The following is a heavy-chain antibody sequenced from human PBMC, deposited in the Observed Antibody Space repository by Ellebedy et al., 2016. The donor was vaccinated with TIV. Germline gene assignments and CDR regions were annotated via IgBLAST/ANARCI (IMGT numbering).Heavy chain of an antibody. CDR3: TRETNPSPGALAGTGFDC. D-gene: IGHD6-19*01. V-gene: IGHV3-30*02. J-gene: IGHJ4*02. CDR2: KRFDGRNE. Sequence: GGSLRLSCAASGFTVSDNYMSWIRQAPGKGLEWVAFKRFDGRNEYNGDSVKGRFFISRDVSKNTLFLQLNRLRAEDTAMYYCTRETNPSPGALAGTGFDCWGQGALVIVSS. CDR1: GFTVSDNY.